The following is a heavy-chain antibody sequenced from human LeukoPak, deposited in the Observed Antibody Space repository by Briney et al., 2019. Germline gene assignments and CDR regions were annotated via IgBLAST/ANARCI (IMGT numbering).Heavy chain of an antibody. D-gene: IGHD3-22*01. CDR2: IYHSGST. Sequence: SETLSLTCTVSGYSISSGYYWGWIRQPPGKGLEWIGSIYHSGSTYYNPSLKSRVTISVDTSKNQSSLKLSSVTAADTAVYYCARTSIYYDSSGYRSWGQGTLVTVSS. V-gene: IGHV4-38-2*02. CDR3: ARTSIYYDSSGYRS. CDR1: GYSISSGYY. J-gene: IGHJ5*02.